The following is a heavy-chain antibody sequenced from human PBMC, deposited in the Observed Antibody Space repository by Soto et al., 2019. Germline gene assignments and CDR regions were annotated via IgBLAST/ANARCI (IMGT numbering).Heavy chain of an antibody. V-gene: IGHV3-23*01. J-gene: IGHJ5*02. CDR3: TRDAISMVPGTDNWFDP. D-gene: IGHD3-10*01. Sequence: GGSLRLSCAASGFTSNNYAMSWVRQAPGKGLEWVSAISGNGISTYYADSVRGRFTISRDNSENTLFLQMNRLRADDTAVYYCTRDAISMVPGTDNWFDPWGQGTLVT. CDR1: GFTSNNYA. CDR2: ISGNGIST.